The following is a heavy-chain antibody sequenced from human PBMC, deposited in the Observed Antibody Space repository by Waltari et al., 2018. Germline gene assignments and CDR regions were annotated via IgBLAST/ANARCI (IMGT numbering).Heavy chain of an antibody. J-gene: IGHJ5*02. D-gene: IGHD2-8*01. CDR3: ARDVVGLITALFAP. CDR2: INPNSGGT. Sequence: QVQLVQSGAEVKKPGASVKVSCKASGYTVTGYYMHWVRQAPGQGLEWMGRINPNSGGTNYAQKFQGRVTMTRDTSISTAYMELSRLRSDDTAVYYCARDVVGLITALFAPWGQGTLVTVSS. V-gene: IGHV1-2*06. CDR1: GYTVTGYY.